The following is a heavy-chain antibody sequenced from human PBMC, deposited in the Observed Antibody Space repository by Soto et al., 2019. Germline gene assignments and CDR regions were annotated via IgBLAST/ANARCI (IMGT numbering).Heavy chain of an antibody. J-gene: IGHJ4*02. D-gene: IGHD1-26*01. CDR1: GYTFTNFG. Sequence: QVQLVQSGAEVKKPGASVKVSCKTSGYTFTNFGLSWVRQAPGQGLEWLGWISAYNGNTNYAQNFQGRVTMTTDTSTSTAQRELRSLRSYDTAVYYCARGWARIDSWGQGTLVTVSS. CDR2: ISAYNGNT. CDR3: ARGWARIDS. V-gene: IGHV1-18*01.